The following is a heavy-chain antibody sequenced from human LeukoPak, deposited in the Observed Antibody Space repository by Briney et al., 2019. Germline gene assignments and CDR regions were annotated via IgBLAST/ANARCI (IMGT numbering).Heavy chain of an antibody. D-gene: IGHD5-18*01. CDR1: GFTLSNSY. Sequence: PGGSLRPSCAPSGFTLSNSYMSWIRQAPGEGRGWVAVISYDGSNKYYADSVKGRFTISRDNSKNTLYLQMNSLRAEDTAVYYCAREYSLRELGDNYWGQGTLVTVSS. V-gene: IGHV3-30-3*01. CDR2: ISYDGSNK. CDR3: AREYSLRELGDNY. J-gene: IGHJ4*02.